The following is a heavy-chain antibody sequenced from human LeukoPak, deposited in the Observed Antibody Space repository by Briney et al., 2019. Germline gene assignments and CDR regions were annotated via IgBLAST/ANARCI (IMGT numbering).Heavy chain of an antibody. Sequence: GASVKVSCKASGGTFSSYAISWVRQAPGQGLEWMGGIIPIFGTANYAQKFQGRVTITADESTSTAYMELSSLRSEDTAVYYCARPGDYYDSSGPLHYWGQGTLVTVSS. CDR1: GGTFSSYA. D-gene: IGHD3-22*01. CDR2: IIPIFGTA. CDR3: ARPGDYYDSSGPLHY. J-gene: IGHJ4*02. V-gene: IGHV1-69*13.